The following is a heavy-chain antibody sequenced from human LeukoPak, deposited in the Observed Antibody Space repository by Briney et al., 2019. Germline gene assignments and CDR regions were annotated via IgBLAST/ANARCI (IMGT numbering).Heavy chain of an antibody. CDR2: INSDGSGT. Sequence: GGSLRLSCAASGFSFGGYWMHWVRQAPGKGLVWVSRINSDGSGTTYADSVKGRFTISRDNAKNTLYLQMNSLKAEDTAMYYCARISNRDYFDYWGQGTLVTVSS. V-gene: IGHV3-74*01. CDR3: ARISNRDYFDY. CDR1: GFSFGGYW. D-gene: IGHD1-14*01. J-gene: IGHJ4*02.